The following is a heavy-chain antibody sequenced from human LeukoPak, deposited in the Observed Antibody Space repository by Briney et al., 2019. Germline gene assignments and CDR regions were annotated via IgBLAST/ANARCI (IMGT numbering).Heavy chain of an antibody. J-gene: IGHJ4*02. D-gene: IGHD1-7*01. V-gene: IGHV3-74*01. Sequence: GGSLRLSWAASGFTFSSYWMHWVRQAPGKGLVWVSRINSDGSSTSYADSVKGRFTISRDSAKNTLYLEMNSLRAEDTAVYYCARYNWNSAPFDYWGQGTLVTVSS. CDR3: ARYNWNSAPFDY. CDR1: GFTFSSYW. CDR2: INSDGSST.